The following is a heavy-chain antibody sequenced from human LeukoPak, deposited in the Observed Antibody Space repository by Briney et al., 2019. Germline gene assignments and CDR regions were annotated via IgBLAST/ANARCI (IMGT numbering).Heavy chain of an antibody. CDR1: GASISSGSYY. D-gene: IGHD2-21*01. V-gene: IGHV4-61*02. J-gene: IGHJ3*02. CDR3: ARHIPRGDAFDI. Sequence: SETLSLTCTVSGASISSGSYYWSWIRQPAGKGLEWIGRVYTSGSTNYNPSLKSRVNISLDTPKNQFSLKLISVTAADTAVYYCARHIPRGDAFDIWGQGTMVTVSS. CDR2: VYTSGST.